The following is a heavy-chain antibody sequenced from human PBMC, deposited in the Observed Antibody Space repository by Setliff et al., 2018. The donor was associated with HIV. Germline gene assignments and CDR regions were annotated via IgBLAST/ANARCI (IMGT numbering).Heavy chain of an antibody. J-gene: IGHJ4*02. CDR2: INPSGGST. CDR1: GYTFTSYY. D-gene: IGHD3-16*01. Sequence: ASVKVSCKASGYTFTSYYMHWVRQAPGQGLEWMGIINPSGGSTTYAQKFQGRVTMTRDTSTSTVYMELSSLRSEDTAVYYCARVGGSTVAHSPLDYWGQGSPVTVSS. V-gene: IGHV1-46*01. CDR3: ARVGGSTVAHSPLDY.